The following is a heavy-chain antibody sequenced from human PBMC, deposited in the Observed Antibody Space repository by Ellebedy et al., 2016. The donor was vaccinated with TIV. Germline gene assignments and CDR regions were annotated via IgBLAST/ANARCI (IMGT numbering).Heavy chain of an antibody. CDR1: GGSLTGYY. CDR3: ARYVGAAAQFDY. CDR2: IYYTGST. D-gene: IGHD6-25*01. Sequence: SETLSLTCSVSGGSLTGYYWSWIRQPPGKGLEWIGYIYYTGSTNYNPSLKSRVTISVDTSKNQFSLKLRSVTAADTAVYYCARYVGAAAQFDYWGQGTLVTVSS. J-gene: IGHJ4*02. V-gene: IGHV4-59*08.